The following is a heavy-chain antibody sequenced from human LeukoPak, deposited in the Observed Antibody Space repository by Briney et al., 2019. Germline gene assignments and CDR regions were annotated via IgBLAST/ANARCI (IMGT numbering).Heavy chain of an antibody. CDR1: GFTFSDYY. Sequence: PGGSLRLSCAASGFTFSDYYMSWIRQAPGKGLEWVSYISSSGSTIYYADSVKGRFTISRDNAKNSLYLQMNSLRAEDTAVYYCAREQGYCSGGSCYSGWFDPWGQGTLVTVSS. J-gene: IGHJ5*02. D-gene: IGHD2-15*01. CDR2: ISSSGSTI. V-gene: IGHV3-11*04. CDR3: AREQGYCSGGSCYSGWFDP.